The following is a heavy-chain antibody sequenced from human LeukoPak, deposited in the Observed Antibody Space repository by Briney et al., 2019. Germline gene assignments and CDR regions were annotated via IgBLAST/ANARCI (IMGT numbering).Heavy chain of an antibody. D-gene: IGHD3-16*01. Sequence: GASVKVSCKASGYTFTSYDINWVRQATGQGLEWMGWMNPNSGGTNYAQKFQGRVTMTRDTSISTAYMELSRLRSDDTAVYYCARDGGDAFDIWGQGTMVTVSS. CDR2: MNPNSGGT. V-gene: IGHV1-2*02. CDR1: GYTFTSYD. J-gene: IGHJ3*02. CDR3: ARDGGDAFDI.